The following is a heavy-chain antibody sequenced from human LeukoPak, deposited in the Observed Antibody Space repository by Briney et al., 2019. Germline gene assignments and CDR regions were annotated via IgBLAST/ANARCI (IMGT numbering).Heavy chain of an antibody. D-gene: IGHD3-3*01. Sequence: SETLSLTCAVYGGSFSGYYWSWIRQPPGKGLEWIGEINHSGSTNYNPSLKSRVTISVDTSKNQFSLKLSSVTAADTAVYYCARGGRFLERPPLDYWGQGTLVTVPS. V-gene: IGHV4-34*01. CDR3: ARGGRFLERPPLDY. J-gene: IGHJ4*02. CDR1: GGSFSGYY. CDR2: INHSGST.